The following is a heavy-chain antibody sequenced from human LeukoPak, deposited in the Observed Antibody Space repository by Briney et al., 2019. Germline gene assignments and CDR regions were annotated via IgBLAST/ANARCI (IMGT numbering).Heavy chain of an antibody. V-gene: IGHV4-34*01. J-gene: IGHJ4*02. CDR3: ARHVAGYCSSTSCPYYFDY. CDR2: IYYSGST. CDR1: GGSFSGYY. D-gene: IGHD2-2*01. Sequence: SETLSLTCAVYGGSFSGYYWSWIRQPPGKGLEWIGSIYYSGSTYYNPSLKSRVTISVDTSKNQFSLKLSSVTAADTAVYYCARHVAGYCSSTSCPYYFDYWGQGTLVTVSS.